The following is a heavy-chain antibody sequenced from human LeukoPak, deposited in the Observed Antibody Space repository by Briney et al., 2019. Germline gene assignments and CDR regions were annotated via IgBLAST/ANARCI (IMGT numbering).Heavy chain of an antibody. Sequence: SETLSLTCTVSGGPISSYYWSWIRQPAGKGLEWIGRIYTSGSTNYNPSLKSRVTMSVDTSKNQFSLKLSSVTAADTAVYYCARDSVVRGVIILEGGLGYWGQGTLVTVSS. J-gene: IGHJ4*02. CDR2: IYTSGST. CDR1: GGPISSYY. D-gene: IGHD3-10*01. V-gene: IGHV4-4*07. CDR3: ARDSVVRGVIILEGGLGY.